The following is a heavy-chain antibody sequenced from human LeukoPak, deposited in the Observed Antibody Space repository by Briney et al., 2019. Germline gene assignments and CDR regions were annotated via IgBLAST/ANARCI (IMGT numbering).Heavy chain of an antibody. V-gene: IGHV4-30-4*01. CDR3: ARVGGDYGDYVIER. J-gene: IGHJ4*02. Sequence: SETLSLTCTVSGASISSGDYYWSWIRQPPGKGLEWIGYIYYSGSTYYNPSLKSRVTISVDTSKNQFSLKLSSVTAADTAVYYCARVGGDYGDYVIERWGQGTLVTVSS. D-gene: IGHD4-17*01. CDR1: GASISSGDYY. CDR2: IYYSGST.